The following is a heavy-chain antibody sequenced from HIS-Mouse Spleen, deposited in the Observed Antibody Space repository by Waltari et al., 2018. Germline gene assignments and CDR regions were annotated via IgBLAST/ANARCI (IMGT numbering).Heavy chain of an antibody. D-gene: IGHD3-3*01. V-gene: IGHV1-18*01. CDR2: IIAYNGNT. CDR3: ARSESRFLEWLDWFDP. Sequence: QVQLVQSGAEVKKPGASVKVSCKASGDTFTSYGISWVGQAPGQGLEWMGWIIAYNGNTNSAQKLQGRVTMTTDTSTSTAYMELRSLRSDDTAVYYCARSESRFLEWLDWFDPWGQGTLVTVSS. CDR1: GDTFTSYG. J-gene: IGHJ5*02.